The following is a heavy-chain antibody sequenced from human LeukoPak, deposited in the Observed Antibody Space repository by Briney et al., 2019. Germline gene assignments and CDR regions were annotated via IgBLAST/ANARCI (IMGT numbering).Heavy chain of an antibody. V-gene: IGHV3-23*01. CDR2: ISGSGGST. Sequence: PGGSLRLSCAASGFTFSSYGMSWVRQAPGKGLEWVSAISGSGGSTYYADSVKGRFTISRDNSKNTLYLQMNSLRAEDTAVYYCAKRSAAAEYFQHWGQGTLVTVSS. CDR3: AKRSAAAEYFQH. J-gene: IGHJ1*01. D-gene: IGHD2-2*01. CDR1: GFTFSSYG.